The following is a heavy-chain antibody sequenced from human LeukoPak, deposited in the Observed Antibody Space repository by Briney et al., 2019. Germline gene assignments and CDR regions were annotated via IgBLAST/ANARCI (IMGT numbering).Heavy chain of an antibody. CDR1: GGTFTIYA. CDR2: IIPILGIA. D-gene: IGHD6-13*01. CDR3: ARDPQQQLVRGGWFDP. Sequence: SATVSSKASGGTFTIYAISWVRQAPGQGLEWMGRIIPILGIANYAQKFQGRVTITADKSTSTAYMELSRLRSEDTAVYYCARDPQQQLVRGGWFDPWGQGTLVTVSS. J-gene: IGHJ5*02. V-gene: IGHV1-69*10.